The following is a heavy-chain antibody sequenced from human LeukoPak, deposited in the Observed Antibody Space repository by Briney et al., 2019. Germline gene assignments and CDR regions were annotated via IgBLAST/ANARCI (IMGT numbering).Heavy chain of an antibody. CDR2: ISYDGSNK. Sequence: GGSLRLSCAASGFTFSSYAMHWVRQAPGKGLEWVAVISYDGSNKYYADSVKGRFTISRDNSKNTLYLQMNSLRAEDTAVYYCASGAYSYYDILTDYRGQGTLVTVSS. D-gene: IGHD3-9*01. J-gene: IGHJ4*02. V-gene: IGHV3-30-3*01. CDR1: GFTFSSYA. CDR3: ASGAYSYYDILTDY.